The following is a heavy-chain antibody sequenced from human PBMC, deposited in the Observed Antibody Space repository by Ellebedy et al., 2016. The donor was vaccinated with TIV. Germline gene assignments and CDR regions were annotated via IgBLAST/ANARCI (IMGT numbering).Heavy chain of an antibody. CDR2: ISGSGGST. D-gene: IGHD2-2*01. CDR1: GFTFSSYA. CDR3: AKGLGYCSSTSCYDLGWPFDC. Sequence: GESLKISXAASGFTFSSYAMSWVRQAPGKGLEWVSAISGSGGSTYYADSVKGRFTISRDNSKNTLFLQMNNLRADDTAVYYCAKGLGYCSSTSCYDLGWPFDCWGQGTLVPVSS. J-gene: IGHJ4*02. V-gene: IGHV3-23*01.